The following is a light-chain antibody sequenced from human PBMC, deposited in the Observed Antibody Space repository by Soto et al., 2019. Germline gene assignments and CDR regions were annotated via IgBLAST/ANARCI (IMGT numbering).Light chain of an antibody. V-gene: IGKV3-15*01. CDR1: QSVSRN. CDR3: QQYTNWPPYT. J-gene: IGKJ2*01. Sequence: EIVMTQSPATLSVSPGERATLSCRASQSVSRNLAWYQQKPGQAPRLLISGASTRATGIPARFSGSGSGTEFTLTISSLQSEDFAVYYCQQYTNWPPYTCGQGTKLEIK. CDR2: GAS.